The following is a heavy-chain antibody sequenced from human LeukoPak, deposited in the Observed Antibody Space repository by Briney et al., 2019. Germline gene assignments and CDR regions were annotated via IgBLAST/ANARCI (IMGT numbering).Heavy chain of an antibody. CDR1: GGSISSYY. CDR3: ARVRYWSGADY. D-gene: IGHD3-3*01. CDR2: IYYSGST. V-gene: IGHV4-59*01. J-gene: IGHJ4*02. Sequence: SETLSLTCTVSGGSISSYYWSWIRQPPGKGLEWIGYIYYSGSTNYNPSLKSRVTISVDTSKNQFSLKLSSVTAADTAVYYCARVRYWSGADYWGQGTLVTVSS.